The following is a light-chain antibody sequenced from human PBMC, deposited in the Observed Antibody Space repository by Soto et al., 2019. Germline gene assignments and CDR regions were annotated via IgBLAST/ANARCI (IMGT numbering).Light chain of an antibody. Sequence: EIVVTQSPATLSVSPGERATLSCRASQSVSNNLAWYQKKPSQAPRLLIYGASTRATGIPARFSGSGSGTEFTLTISSLQSEDFAFYYCQQYNNWWTFGQGTRVEIK. CDR1: QSVSNN. CDR3: QQYNNWWT. CDR2: GAS. J-gene: IGKJ1*01. V-gene: IGKV3-15*01.